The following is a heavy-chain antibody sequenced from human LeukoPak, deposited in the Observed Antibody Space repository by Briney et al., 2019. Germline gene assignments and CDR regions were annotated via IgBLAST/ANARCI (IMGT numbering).Heavy chain of an antibody. CDR1: GFTFSSYA. V-gene: IGHV3-23*01. J-gene: IGHJ4*02. CDR2: ISGSGGST. Sequence: PGGSLRLSCAASGFTFSSYAMSWVRQAPGKGLEWVSAISGSGGSTYYADSVKGRFTISRDNSKNTLYLQMNSLRAEDTAVYYCAKEGTYYDFWSGYHIPLDYWGQGTLVTVST. CDR3: AKEGTYYDFWSGYHIPLDY. D-gene: IGHD3-3*01.